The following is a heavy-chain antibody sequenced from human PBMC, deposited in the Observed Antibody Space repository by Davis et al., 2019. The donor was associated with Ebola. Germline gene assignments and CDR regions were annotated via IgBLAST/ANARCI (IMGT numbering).Heavy chain of an antibody. D-gene: IGHD3-3*01. J-gene: IGHJ4*02. CDR2: IYYSGST. CDR1: GGSVSSDNYY. V-gene: IGHV4-61*01. Sequence: MPSETLSLTCTVSGGSVSSDNYYWSWIRQPPGKGLEWIGNIYYSGSTNYNSSLESRVTISVDTSKNQFSLKLSSVTAADTATYYCAHTSGRILEWLLFDYWGQGTLVTVSS. CDR3: AHTSGRILEWLLFDY.